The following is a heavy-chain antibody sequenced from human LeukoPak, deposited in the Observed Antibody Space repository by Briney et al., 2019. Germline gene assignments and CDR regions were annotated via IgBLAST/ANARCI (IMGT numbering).Heavy chain of an antibody. CDR3: AKGFGMDV. CDR2: ITHGGTT. V-gene: IGHV3-23*01. J-gene: IGHJ6*02. CDR1: GFTLSSYA. Sequence: GGSLRLSCAASGFTLSSYAMSGVRQAPGKGLEWVSGITHGGTTNHADSVRGRFTISRDKSRNTLYLQMNSLRVEDTAIYHCAKGFGMDVWGQGTTVTVSS.